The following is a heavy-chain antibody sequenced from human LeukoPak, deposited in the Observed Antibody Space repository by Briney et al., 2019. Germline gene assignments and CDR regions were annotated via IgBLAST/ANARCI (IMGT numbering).Heavy chain of an antibody. J-gene: IGHJ4*02. Sequence: SVKVSCKASGGTFSSYAISWVLQPPGRGLQWLGGIIPIIGTANYAQKFRSRVTITADKSTSTAYMKLSSLTSEDTAVYYCARDNDSRDPPHFDYWGQGTLVTVSS. CDR1: GGTFSSYA. D-gene: IGHD3-16*01. CDR3: ARDNDSRDPPHFDY. CDR2: IIPIIGTA. V-gene: IGHV1-69*06.